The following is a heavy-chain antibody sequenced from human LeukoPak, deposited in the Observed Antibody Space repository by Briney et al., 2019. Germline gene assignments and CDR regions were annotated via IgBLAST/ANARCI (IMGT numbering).Heavy chain of an antibody. CDR3: ARGPQVVGYHYIDV. V-gene: IGHV4-39*07. CDR2: IHYRGNI. CDR1: GCSISSTDYY. J-gene: IGHJ6*03. Sequence: SETLSLTCTVSGCSISSTDYYWGWIRQAPGKGLEWIGSIHYRGNIHFNPSLKSRVTISLDTSKNQFSLQLNSVTPEDTAVYYCARGPQVVGYHYIDVWATGTTVTVSS. D-gene: IGHD2-15*01.